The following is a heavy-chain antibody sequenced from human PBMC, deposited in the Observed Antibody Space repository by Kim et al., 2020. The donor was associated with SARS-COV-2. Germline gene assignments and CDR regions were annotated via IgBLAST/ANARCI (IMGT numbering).Heavy chain of an antibody. J-gene: IGHJ3*02. CDR1: GFTFSSYW. V-gene: IGHV3-7*01. D-gene: IGHD3-9*01. Sequence: GGSLRLSCAASGFTFSSYWMSWVRQAPGKGLEWVANIKQDGSEKYYVDSVKGRLTISRDNAKNSLYLQMNSLRAEDTAVYYCTREAYDILTGYYSGVAFENWGQGTMVTVSS. CDR2: IKQDGSEK. CDR3: TREAYDILTGYYSGVAFEN.